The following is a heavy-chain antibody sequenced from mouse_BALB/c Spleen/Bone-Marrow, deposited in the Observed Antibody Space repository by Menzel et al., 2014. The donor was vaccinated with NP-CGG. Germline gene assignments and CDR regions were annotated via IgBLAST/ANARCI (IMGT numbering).Heavy chain of an antibody. CDR2: IDPRTANT. Sequence: QVRLKESGAELAKPGASVKMSCKVSDYTFTSYWIHWVKQRPGQGLEWIGYIDPRTANTEYSQKFKDKATLTADKSSSTAYMQLSSLTSEDSAVYYCARYWDAYWGQGTLVTVSA. CDR1: DYTFTSYW. V-gene: IGHV1-7*01. CDR3: ARYWDAY. D-gene: IGHD4-1*01. J-gene: IGHJ3*01.